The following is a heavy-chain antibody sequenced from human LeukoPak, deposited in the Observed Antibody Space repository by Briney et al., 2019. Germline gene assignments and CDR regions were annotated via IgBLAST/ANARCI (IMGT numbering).Heavy chain of an antibody. CDR2: ISGSGSYI. Sequence: PGGSLRLSCAASGFTFSSYAMNWVRQAPGKGLEWVSYISGSGSYIYYADPVKGRFTISRDNAKNSFHLQMDSLRAEDTAVYYCARDPSTLVVVGATRAFDIWGQGTMVTVSS. V-gene: IGHV3-21*01. J-gene: IGHJ3*02. CDR3: ARDPSTLVVVGATRAFDI. D-gene: IGHD2-15*01. CDR1: GFTFSSYA.